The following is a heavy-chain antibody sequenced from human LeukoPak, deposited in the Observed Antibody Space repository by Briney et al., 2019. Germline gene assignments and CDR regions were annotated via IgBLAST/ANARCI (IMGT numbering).Heavy chain of an antibody. J-gene: IGHJ3*02. CDR1: GFTFSSYS. CDR2: ISSSSSYI. Sequence: GGSLRLSCAASGFTFSSYSMNWVRQAPGKGLEWVSSISSSSSYIYYADSVKGRFTISRDNAKNSLYLQMNSLRAEDTAVYYCAKAYDSSGKEAFDIWGQGTMVTVSS. V-gene: IGHV3-21*01. CDR3: AKAYDSSGKEAFDI. D-gene: IGHD3-22*01.